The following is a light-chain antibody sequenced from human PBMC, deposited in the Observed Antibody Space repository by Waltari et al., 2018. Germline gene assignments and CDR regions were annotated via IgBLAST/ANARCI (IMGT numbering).Light chain of an antibody. CDR1: QDISTS. Sequence: DIQMTQSPSSLIASVGDRVTITCRASQDISTSLAWYQQNPGKVPKFLIFAISTLQSGVPSRFSGSGSGTDFTLTISSLQPEDVATYYCQKYNSAPWTFGQGTRVEIK. J-gene: IGKJ1*01. V-gene: IGKV1-27*01. CDR3: QKYNSAPWT. CDR2: AIS.